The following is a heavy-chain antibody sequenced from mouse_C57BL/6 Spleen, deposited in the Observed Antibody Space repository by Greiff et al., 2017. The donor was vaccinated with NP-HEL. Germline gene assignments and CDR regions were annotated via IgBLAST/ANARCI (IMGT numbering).Heavy chain of an antibody. V-gene: IGHV3-6*01. CDR3: ARGTYVSYAMDY. CDR1: GYSITSGYY. CDR2: ISYDGSN. Sequence: EVKLVESGPGLVKPSQSLSLTCSVTGYSITSGYYWNWIRQFPGNKLEWMGYISYDGSNNYNPSLKNRISITRDTSKNQFFLKLNSVTTEDTATYYCARGTYVSYAMDYWGQGTSVTVSS. D-gene: IGHD5-1*01. J-gene: IGHJ4*01.